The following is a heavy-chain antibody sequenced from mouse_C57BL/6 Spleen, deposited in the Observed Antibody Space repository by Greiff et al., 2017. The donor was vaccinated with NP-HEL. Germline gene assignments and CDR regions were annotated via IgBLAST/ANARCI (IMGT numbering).Heavy chain of an antibody. V-gene: IGHV1-80*01. J-gene: IGHJ1*03. CDR2: IYPGDGDT. CDR1: GYAFSSYW. Sequence: QVQLQQSGAELVKPGASVKISCKASGYAFSSYWMNWVKQRPGKGLEWIGQIYPGDGDTNYNGKFKGKATLTADKSSSTAYMQLSSLTSEDSAVYFCARDTTVVATRYFDVWGTGTTVTVSS. CDR3: ARDTTVVATRYFDV. D-gene: IGHD1-1*01.